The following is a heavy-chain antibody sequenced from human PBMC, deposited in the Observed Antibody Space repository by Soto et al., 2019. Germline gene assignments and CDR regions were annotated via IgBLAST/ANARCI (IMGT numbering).Heavy chain of an antibody. J-gene: IGHJ4*02. Sequence: GGSLRLSCAASGFSFSSYGMHWVRQAPGKGLEWVAVIWYDGTNKYYADSVKGRFTISRDNSKNTLYLQMNSLRADDTAVYYCTRECLMNSYGHCIDYWGQGTLVTVSS. CDR1: GFSFSSYG. CDR2: IWYDGTNK. D-gene: IGHD3-16*01. CDR3: TRECLMNSYGHCIDY. V-gene: IGHV3-33*01.